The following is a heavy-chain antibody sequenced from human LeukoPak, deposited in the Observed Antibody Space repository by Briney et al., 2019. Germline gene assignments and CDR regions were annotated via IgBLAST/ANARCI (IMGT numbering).Heavy chain of an antibody. CDR3: ARSGGGRLYFWSAYSHFDY. Sequence: SETLSLTCAVYGGSFSGYYWRWIRQPPGKGLEWIGEINHSGSTKYKPSLKSRVTISVDTSKNQFYLKLCSVTAADTAVYYCARSGGGRLYFWSAYSHFDYWGQGTLVSVSS. V-gene: IGHV4-34*01. J-gene: IGHJ4*02. CDR2: INHSGST. CDR1: GGSFSGYY. D-gene: IGHD3-3*01.